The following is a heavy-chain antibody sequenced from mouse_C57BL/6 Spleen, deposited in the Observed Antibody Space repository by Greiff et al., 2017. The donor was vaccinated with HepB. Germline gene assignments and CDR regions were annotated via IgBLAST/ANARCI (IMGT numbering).Heavy chain of an antibody. Sequence: VQLQQSGAELVKPGATVKLSCKASGYTFTEYTIHWVKQRSGQGLEWIGWFYPGSGSIKYNEKFKDKATLTADKSSSPVYMELSRLKSEYSAVYFCARHGLPLITTVRYYFDYWGQGTTLTVSS. D-gene: IGHD1-1*01. CDR3: ARHGLPLITTVRYYFDY. CDR2: FYPGSGSI. V-gene: IGHV1-62-2*01. J-gene: IGHJ2*01. CDR1: GYTFTEYT.